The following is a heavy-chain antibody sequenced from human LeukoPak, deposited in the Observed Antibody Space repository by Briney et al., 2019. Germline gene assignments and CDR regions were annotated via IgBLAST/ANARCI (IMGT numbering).Heavy chain of an antibody. J-gene: IGHJ4*02. CDR2: IYYSGTT. Sequence: SETLSLTCTVSGDSIGSDSYYWGWIRQPPGKRLEWIASIYYSGTTYYHPSLKSRLAISVHTSKDQFSLRLSPVTTTDTAVYYCARRASGSYSYWGQGTLVIVSS. D-gene: IGHD1-26*01. CDR1: GDSIGSDSYY. CDR3: ARRASGSYSY. V-gene: IGHV4-39*01.